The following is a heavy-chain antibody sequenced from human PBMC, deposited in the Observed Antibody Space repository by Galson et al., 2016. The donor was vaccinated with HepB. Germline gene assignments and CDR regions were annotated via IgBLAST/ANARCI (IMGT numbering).Heavy chain of an antibody. CDR2: IIPFFGTA. CDR1: GGTFSSYA. Sequence: SVKVSCKAAGGTFSSYAMNWVRQAPGQGLEWMGGIIPFFGTANYAQKFLDRVIITADKSTSTAYMELRSLSSEDTAVYHCAGCFDQRQLVQSGYYYYAMEVWGQETTVFFSS. CDR3: AGCFDQRQLVQSGYYYYAMEV. V-gene: IGHV1-69*06. D-gene: IGHD6-13*01. J-gene: IGHJ6*02.